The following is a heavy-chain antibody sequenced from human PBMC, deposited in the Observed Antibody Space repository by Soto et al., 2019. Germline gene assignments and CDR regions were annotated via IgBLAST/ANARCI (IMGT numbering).Heavy chain of an antibody. CDR3: ARARRVLRYFDWLFGFDP. CDR2: INHSGST. V-gene: IGHV4-34*01. J-gene: IGHJ5*02. D-gene: IGHD3-9*01. Sequence: NPSETLSLTCAVYGGSFSGYYWSWIRQPPGKGLEWIGEINHSGSTNYNPSLKSRVTISVDTSKNQFSLKLSSVTAADTAVYYCARARRVLRYFDWLFGFDPWGQGTLVTVSS. CDR1: GGSFSGYY.